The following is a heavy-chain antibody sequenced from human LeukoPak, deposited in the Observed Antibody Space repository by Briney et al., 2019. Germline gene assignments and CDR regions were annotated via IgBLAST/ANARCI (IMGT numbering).Heavy chain of an antibody. Sequence: GGSLRLSCAASGFTFSRHSMNWVRQAPGKGLEWVSSSSTSSSYIYYADSVRGRFTISRDNAKNSLYLQMNSLRAEDTAVYYCARRSVAGSLDYWGQGTLVTVSS. CDR1: GFTFSRHS. CDR3: ARRSVAGSLDY. J-gene: IGHJ4*02. D-gene: IGHD6-19*01. V-gene: IGHV3-21*01. CDR2: SSTSSSYI.